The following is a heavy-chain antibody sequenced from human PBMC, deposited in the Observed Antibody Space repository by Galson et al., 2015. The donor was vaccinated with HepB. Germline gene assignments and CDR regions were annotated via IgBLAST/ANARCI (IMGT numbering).Heavy chain of an antibody. J-gene: IGHJ4*02. Sequence: SLRLSCAVSGFTFSDHYMDWVRQAPGKGLEWVGRSRNQANSYTTEYAASVKDRFTISRDDSRNSLYLLMNSLKTEDTAVYYCARVHSITTFDNWGQGTLVTVSS. CDR1: GFTFSDHY. CDR2: SRNQANSYTT. D-gene: IGHD3-22*01. CDR3: ARVHSITTFDN. V-gene: IGHV3-72*01.